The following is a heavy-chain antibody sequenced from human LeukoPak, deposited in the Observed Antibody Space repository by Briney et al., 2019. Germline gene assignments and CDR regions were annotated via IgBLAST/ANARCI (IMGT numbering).Heavy chain of an antibody. V-gene: IGHV1-46*01. Sequence: ASVKVSCKASGYTFTNYYMHWVRQAPGQGLEWMGMINPSGGSTSYAQKFQGRVTMTRDMSTSTAYMELSSLRSEDTAVYYCARVKVAGTVSNWFDPWGQGTLVTVSS. J-gene: IGHJ5*02. CDR1: GYTFTNYY. D-gene: IGHD6-19*01. CDR3: ARVKVAGTVSNWFDP. CDR2: INPSGGST.